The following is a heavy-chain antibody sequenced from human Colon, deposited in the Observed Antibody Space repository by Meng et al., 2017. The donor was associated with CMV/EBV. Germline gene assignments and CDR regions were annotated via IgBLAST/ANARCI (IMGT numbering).Heavy chain of an antibody. CDR3: AREPDDGEGVDP. CDR1: GFSVSGYY. CDR2: IFSDAST. Sequence: GESLQISCAASGFSVSGYYMSWVRQAPGKGLEWVSVIFSDASTLSIQSVAGRFTVSRDTLRNTVYLQMNSLRVDDTAVYYCAREPDDGEGVDPWGQGALVTVSS. D-gene: IGHD1-1*01. V-gene: IGHV3-53*01. J-gene: IGHJ5*02.